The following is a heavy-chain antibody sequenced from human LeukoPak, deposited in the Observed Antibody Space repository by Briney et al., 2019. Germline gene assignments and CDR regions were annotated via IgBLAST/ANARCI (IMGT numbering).Heavy chain of an antibody. V-gene: IGHV3-74*01. CDR1: GFTFSRDG. CDR3: ASDRVFYGLDV. J-gene: IGHJ6*02. CDR2: IKSDGSET. Sequence: GGSLRLSCAASGFTFSRDGMHWVRQAPGKGLMWVSRIKSDGSETSYADSVKGRFTISRDNARNTLYLQMNSLRPEDTAIYYCASDRVFYGLDVWGQGTTVTVSS.